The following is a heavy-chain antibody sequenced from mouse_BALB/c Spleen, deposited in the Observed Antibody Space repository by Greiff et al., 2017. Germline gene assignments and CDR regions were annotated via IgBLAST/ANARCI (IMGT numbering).Heavy chain of an antibody. V-gene: IGHV8-12*01. Sequence: QVTLKESGPGILQPSQTLSLTCSFSGFSLSTSGMGVSWIRQPSGKGLEWLAHIYWDDDKRYNPSLKSRLTISKDTSSNQVFLKITSVDTADTATYYCARRGEYFGYWGQGTTLTVAS. CDR2: IYWDDDK. CDR3: ARRGEYFGY. CDR1: GFSLSTSGMG. J-gene: IGHJ2*01.